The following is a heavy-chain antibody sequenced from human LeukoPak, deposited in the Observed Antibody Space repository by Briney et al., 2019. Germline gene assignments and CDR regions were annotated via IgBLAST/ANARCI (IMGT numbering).Heavy chain of an antibody. CDR3: AKGAGSPYYFDY. Sequence: PGGSLRLSCAASVFTFSSYAMSWVRQAPGKGLESVSLIRGNNGNTYYADSVKGRFTISRDNSKNTLYLQMNCLTDDDTGVYYCAKGAGSPYYFDYWGQGTLVTVSS. D-gene: IGHD1-1*01. V-gene: IGHV3-23*01. CDR2: IRGNNGNT. J-gene: IGHJ4*02. CDR1: VFTFSSYA.